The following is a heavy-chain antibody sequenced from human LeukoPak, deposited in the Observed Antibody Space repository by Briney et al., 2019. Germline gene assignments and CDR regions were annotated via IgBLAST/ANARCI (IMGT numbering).Heavy chain of an antibody. D-gene: IGHD3-22*01. J-gene: IGHJ4*02. CDR1: GGSISSSSYY. CDR3: ARDRSYYDNPTYSYY. Sequence: SETLSLTCTVSGGSISSSSYYWGWIRQPPGKGLEWIGSIYYSGSTYYNPSLKSRVTISVDTSKNQFSLKLSSVTAADTAVYYGARDRSYYDNPTYSYYWGQGTLVTVSS. V-gene: IGHV4-39*07. CDR2: IYYSGST.